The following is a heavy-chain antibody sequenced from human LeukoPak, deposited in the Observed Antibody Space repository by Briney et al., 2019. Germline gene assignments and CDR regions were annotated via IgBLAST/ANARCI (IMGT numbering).Heavy chain of an antibody. CDR2: IYYSGST. J-gene: IGHJ4*02. Sequence: PSETLSLTCTVSGGSISNYYWSWIRQPPGKGLEWIGYIYYSGSTNYNPSLYSRVTISVDKSKNQFSLKLSSVTAADTAVYYCARAPTIFGVVIMGRRGPGGYFDYWGQGTLVTVSS. V-gene: IGHV4-59*12. CDR3: ARAPTIFGVVIMGRRGPGGYFDY. CDR1: GGSISNYY. D-gene: IGHD3-3*01.